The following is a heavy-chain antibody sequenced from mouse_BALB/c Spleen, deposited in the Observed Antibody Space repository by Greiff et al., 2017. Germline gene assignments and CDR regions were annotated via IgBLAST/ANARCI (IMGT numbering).Heavy chain of an antibody. V-gene: IGHV5-17*02. CDR3: EKGSSWDY. CDR1: GFTFSSFG. Sequence: EVMLVESGGGLVQPGGSRKLSCAASGFTFSSFGMHWVRQAPEKGLEWVAYISSGSSTIYYADTVKGRFTISRDNPKNTLFLQMTSLRSEDTAMYYCEKGSSWDYWGQGTTLTVSA. D-gene: IGHD1-1*01. CDR2: ISSGSSTI. J-gene: IGHJ2*01.